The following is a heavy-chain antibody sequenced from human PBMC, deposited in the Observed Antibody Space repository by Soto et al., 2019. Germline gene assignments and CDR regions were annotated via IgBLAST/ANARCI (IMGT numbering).Heavy chain of an antibody. CDR3: AHPRGYGVFDAYDI. CDR2: ISAGGSDT. D-gene: IGHD2-8*01. Sequence: GGSLRRSCAASGFTFSTYAISWVRQAPGKGLEWVSAISAGGSDTYHADSVKGRFTISRDNSIFTLFLQMNSLRTEDTAVYYCAHPRGYGVFDAYDIWGQGALVTVSS. CDR1: GFTFSTYA. V-gene: IGHV3-23*01. J-gene: IGHJ3*02.